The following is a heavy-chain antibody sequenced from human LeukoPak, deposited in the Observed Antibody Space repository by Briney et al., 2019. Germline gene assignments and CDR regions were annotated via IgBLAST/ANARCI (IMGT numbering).Heavy chain of an antibody. V-gene: IGHV3-23*01. J-gene: IGHJ4*02. D-gene: IGHD2-2*01. CDR2: ISGSGGST. CDR1: GFTFSSYA. Sequence: PGGSLRLSCAASGFTFSSYAMSWVRQAPGKGLEWVSAISGSGGSTYYADSVKGRFTISRDNSKNTLYLQMNSLRAEDTAAYYCARIGYCSSTSCYYYFDYWGQGTLVTVSS. CDR3: ARIGYCSSTSCYYYFDY.